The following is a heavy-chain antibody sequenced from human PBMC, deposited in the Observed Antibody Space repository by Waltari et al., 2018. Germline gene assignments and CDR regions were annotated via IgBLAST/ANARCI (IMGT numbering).Heavy chain of an antibody. CDR1: GFGFSNYW. J-gene: IGHJ4*02. Sequence: EVQLVESGGGLVQTGGSLRLSCAASGFGFSNYWMDWVRQVPGKGLVWVERTKKEGSGTAYADVGEGRLTISRDNAKSTLHLQMTSLTAEDTAVYYCVREKDLGGTCVFDFWGRGTLVTVAS. CDR2: TKKEGSGT. D-gene: IGHD1-1*01. CDR3: VREKDLGGTCVFDF. V-gene: IGHV3-74*01.